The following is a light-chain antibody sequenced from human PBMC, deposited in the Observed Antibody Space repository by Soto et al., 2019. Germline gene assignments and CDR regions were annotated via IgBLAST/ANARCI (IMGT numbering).Light chain of an antibody. Sequence: QSALTQPDSVSGSPGQSITISCTGTSSDVGGYNYVSWYQQHPGKAPKLMIYEVTNRPSGVSNRFSGSKSGNTASLTISGLQAEDEADYYCSSYTSTTTAVFGTGTKLTVL. CDR1: SSDVGGYNY. CDR3: SSYTSTTTAV. CDR2: EVT. J-gene: IGLJ1*01. V-gene: IGLV2-14*01.